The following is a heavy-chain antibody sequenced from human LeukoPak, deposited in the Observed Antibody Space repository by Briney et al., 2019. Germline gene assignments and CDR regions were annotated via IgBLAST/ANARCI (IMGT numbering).Heavy chain of an antibody. V-gene: IGHV1-18*01. CDR1: GYTFTSYG. D-gene: IGHD3-3*01. J-gene: IGHJ5*02. CDR2: ISAYNGNT. CDR3: ARDKSGSRAYNWFDP. Sequence: VASVKVSCKASGYTFTSYGISWVRQAPGQGLEWMGWISAYNGNTNYAQKLQGRVTMTTDTSTSTAYMELRSLRSDDTAVYYCARDKSGSRAYNWFDPWGQGTLVTVSS.